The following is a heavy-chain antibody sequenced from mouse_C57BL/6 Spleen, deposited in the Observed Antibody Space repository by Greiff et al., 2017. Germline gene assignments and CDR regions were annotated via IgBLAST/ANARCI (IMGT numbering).Heavy chain of an antibody. D-gene: IGHD3-2*02. CDR3: ARSGVSPYAMDY. CDR1: GYAFSSSW. Sequence: QVQLQQSGPELVKPGASVQISCKASGYAFSSSWMNWVKQRPGKGLEWIGRIYPGDGDTTYNGKFKGKATLTADKSSSTAYMQLSSLTSEDSAVYFCARSGVSPYAMDYWGQGTSVTVSS. V-gene: IGHV1-82*01. CDR2: IYPGDGDT. J-gene: IGHJ4*01.